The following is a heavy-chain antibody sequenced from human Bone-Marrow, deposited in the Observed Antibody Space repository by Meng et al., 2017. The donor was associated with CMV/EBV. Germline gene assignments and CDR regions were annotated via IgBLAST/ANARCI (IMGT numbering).Heavy chain of an antibody. V-gene: IGHV4-39*07. CDR3: ARDNDVGMPSSP. D-gene: IGHD1-1*01. J-gene: IGHJ5*02. Sequence: SETLSLTCTVSGGSVSSNTYYWAWIRQPPGKGLEWIGSIYYSGSTNYNPSLKSRVTISVDTSKTQFSLRLSSVTAADTAVYYCARDNDVGMPSSPWGQGTLVTVSS. CDR2: IYYSGST. CDR1: GGSVSSNTYY.